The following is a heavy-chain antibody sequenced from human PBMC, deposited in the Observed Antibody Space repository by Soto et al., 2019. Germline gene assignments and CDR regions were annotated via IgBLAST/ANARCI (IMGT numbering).Heavy chain of an antibody. D-gene: IGHD4-17*01. J-gene: IGHJ4*02. CDR3: VRHLSNYGNWVFDF. Sequence: QLLLQESGPGLVKPSETLSLTCAVSGASISESSHYWAWIRQPPGKGLEWIATIYYTGRTYYNPPLGRPVTISAATTSALFSLILNSLTAAYMAVYYCVRHLSNYGNWVFDFWGQETLVPVSS. CDR2: IYYTGRT. V-gene: IGHV4-39*01. CDR1: GASISESSHY.